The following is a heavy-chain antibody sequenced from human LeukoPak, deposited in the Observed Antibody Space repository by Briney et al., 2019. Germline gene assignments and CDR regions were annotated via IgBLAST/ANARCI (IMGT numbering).Heavy chain of an antibody. CDR1: GFTFDDYG. D-gene: IGHD2-15*01. CDR3: ARVLGYCSGGSCYSNYFDY. J-gene: IGHJ4*02. CDR2: INWNGGST. V-gene: IGHV3-20*04. Sequence: GGSLRLSCAASGFTFDDYGMSWVRQAPGKGLEWVSGINWNGGSTGYADSVKGRFTISRDNAKNSLYLQMNSLRAEDAALYYCARVLGYCSGGSCYSNYFDYWGQGTLVTVSS.